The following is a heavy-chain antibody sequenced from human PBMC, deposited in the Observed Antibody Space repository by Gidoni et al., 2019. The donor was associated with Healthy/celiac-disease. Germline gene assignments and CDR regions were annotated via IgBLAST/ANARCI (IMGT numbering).Heavy chain of an antibody. D-gene: IGHD2-15*01. CDR2: IYYSGST. V-gene: IGHV4-39*07. CDR1: GGSISSSSYY. J-gene: IGHJ3*02. CDR3: ARDLVDIVVVTPTVAFDI. Sequence: QLQLQASGPGLVKPSETLSLPCTVSGGSISSSSYYWGWIRQPPGKGLEWIGSIYYSGSTYYNPSLKSRVTISVDTSKNQFSLKLSSVTAADTAVYYCARDLVDIVVVTPTVAFDIWGQGTMVTVSS.